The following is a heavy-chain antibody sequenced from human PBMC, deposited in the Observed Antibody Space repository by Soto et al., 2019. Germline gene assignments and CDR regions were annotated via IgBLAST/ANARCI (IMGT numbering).Heavy chain of an antibody. D-gene: IGHD2-2*01. V-gene: IGHV4-30-4*01. CDR1: GGSISSGDYY. CDR2: IYYSGST. J-gene: IGHJ5*02. Sequence: SETLSLTCTVSGGSISSGDYYWSWIRQPPGKGLEWIGYIYYSGSTYYNPSLKSRVTISVDTSKNQFSLKLSSVTAADTAVYYCAREWLGGVPADMRRVVSWFDPWGQGTLVTVSS. CDR3: AREWLGGVPADMRRVVSWFDP.